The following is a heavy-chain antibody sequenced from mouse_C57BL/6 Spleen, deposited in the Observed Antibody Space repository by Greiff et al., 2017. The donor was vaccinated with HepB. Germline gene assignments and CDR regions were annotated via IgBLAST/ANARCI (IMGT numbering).Heavy chain of an antibody. CDR2: ISDGGSYT. J-gene: IGHJ1*03. D-gene: IGHD1-1*01. CDR3: ARYYGSSPGYFDV. Sequence: EVQGVESGGGLVKPGGSLKLSCAASGFTFSSYAMSWVRQTPEKRLEWVATISDGGSYTYYPDNVKGRFTISRDNAENNLYLQMSHLKSEDTAMYYCARYYGSSPGYFDVWGTGTTVTVSS. CDR1: GFTFSSYA. V-gene: IGHV5-4*01.